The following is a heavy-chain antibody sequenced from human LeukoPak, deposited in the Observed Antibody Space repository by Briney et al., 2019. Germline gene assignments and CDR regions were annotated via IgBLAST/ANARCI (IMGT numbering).Heavy chain of an antibody. CDR2: INHSGST. V-gene: IGHV4-34*01. CDR3: ARATGYSIGWYGY. CDR1: GGSFSGYY. J-gene: IGHJ4*02. D-gene: IGHD6-19*01. Sequence: SETLSLTCAVYGGSFSGYYWSWIRQPPGKGLEWIGEINHSGSTNYNPSLKSRVTISVDTSKNQFSLKLRSVTAADTAVYYCARATGYSIGWYGYWGQGTLVTVSS.